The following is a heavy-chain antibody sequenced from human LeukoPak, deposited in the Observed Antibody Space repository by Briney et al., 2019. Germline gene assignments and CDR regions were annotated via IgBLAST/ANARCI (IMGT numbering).Heavy chain of an antibody. J-gene: IGHJ4*02. D-gene: IGHD4-17*01. CDR1: GGTFSSYA. CDR3: ARASGETLTPYYFDY. Sequence: SVKVSCKASGGTFSSYAISWVRQAPGQGLEWMGGIIPIFGTANYAQKFLGRVTITADESTSTAYMELSSLRSEDTAVYYCARASGETLTPYYFDYWGQGTLVTVSS. CDR2: IIPIFGTA. V-gene: IGHV1-69*13.